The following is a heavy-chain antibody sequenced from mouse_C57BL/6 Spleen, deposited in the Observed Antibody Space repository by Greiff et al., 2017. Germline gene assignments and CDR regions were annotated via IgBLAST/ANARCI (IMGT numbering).Heavy chain of an antibody. CDR1: GFTFSSYT. CDR2: ISGGGGNT. V-gene: IGHV5-9*01. CDR3: ARQGYYEDAMDD. D-gene: IGHD2-4*01. Sequence: EVKLMESGGGLVKPGGSLKLSCAASGFTFSSYTMSWVRQTPEQRLEWVATISGGGGNTYYPDSVKGRFTISRDNAKNTLYLQMSSLRSEDPALYYCARQGYYEDAMDDWGQGTSVTVSS. J-gene: IGHJ4*01.